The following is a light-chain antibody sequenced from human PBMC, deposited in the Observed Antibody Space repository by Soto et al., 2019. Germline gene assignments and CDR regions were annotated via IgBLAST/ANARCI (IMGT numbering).Light chain of an antibody. CDR2: ESS. V-gene: IGKV3-11*01. Sequence: EIVLTQSPATLSLSPGERATLSCRASQNVANYLDWYQQKPGQAPRLLIYESSNRATGIAARFSGSGSGTDFTLTISSLEPEDFATYYCQQYHEFSWTFGQGTKVDTK. CDR3: QQYHEFSWT. J-gene: IGKJ1*01. CDR1: QNVANY.